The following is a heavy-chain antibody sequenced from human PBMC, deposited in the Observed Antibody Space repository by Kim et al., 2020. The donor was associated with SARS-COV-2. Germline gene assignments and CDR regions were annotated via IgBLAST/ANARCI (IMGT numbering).Heavy chain of an antibody. V-gene: IGHV3-15*01. CDR2: IKSKTDGGTT. J-gene: IGHJ3*02. CDR1: GFTFSNAW. Sequence: GGSLRLSCAASGFTFSNAWMSWVRQAPGKGLEWVGRIKSKTDGGTTDYAAPVKGRFTISRDDSKNTLYLQMNSLKTEDTAVYYCTTDRPSGYDSAPVAFDIWGQGTMVTVSS. D-gene: IGHD5-12*01. CDR3: TTDRPSGYDSAPVAFDI.